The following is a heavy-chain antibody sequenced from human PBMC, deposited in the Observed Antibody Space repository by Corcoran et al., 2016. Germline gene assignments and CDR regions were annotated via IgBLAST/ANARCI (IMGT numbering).Heavy chain of an antibody. CDR3: AREVLVGVISFDY. CDR2: ISYDGSNK. D-gene: IGHD3-22*01. V-gene: IGHV3-30*03. J-gene: IGHJ4*02. Sequence: QVQLVESGGGVVQPGRSLRLSCAASGFTFSSYGMHWVRQATGKGLEWGAVISYDGSNKYYAESVKGRFTISRDNSKNTLYRQMNSLRAEDTVVYYCAREVLVGVISFDYWGQGTLVTVSS. CDR1: GFTFSSYG.